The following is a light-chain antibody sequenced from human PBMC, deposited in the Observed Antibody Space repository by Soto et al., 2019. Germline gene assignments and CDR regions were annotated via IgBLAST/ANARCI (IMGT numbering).Light chain of an antibody. Sequence: DTVLTQSPGTLSLSPGERATLSCRASQSVGTYLAWYQQKPGQAPRLLIYDASNRATGIPARFSGSGSGTDFTLTISSLEPEDFAVYYCHQRQYWPPITFGQGTRLEIK. CDR1: QSVGTY. CDR2: DAS. V-gene: IGKV3-11*01. J-gene: IGKJ5*01. CDR3: HQRQYWPPIT.